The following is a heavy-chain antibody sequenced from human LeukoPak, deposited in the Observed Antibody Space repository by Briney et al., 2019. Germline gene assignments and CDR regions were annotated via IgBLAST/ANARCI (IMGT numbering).Heavy chain of an antibody. V-gene: IGHV3-23*01. J-gene: IGHJ4*02. CDR3: AKVGDSSGYSPLDY. CDR1: GFTFSTYA. Sequence: GGSLRLSCAASGFTFSTYAMSWVRQAPGKGLEWVSGISGSDDSTYYADSVKGRFTISRDNSKNTLYLQMNSLGADDTAVYYCAKVGDSSGYSPLDYWGQGTLVTVSS. CDR2: ISGSDDST. D-gene: IGHD3-22*01.